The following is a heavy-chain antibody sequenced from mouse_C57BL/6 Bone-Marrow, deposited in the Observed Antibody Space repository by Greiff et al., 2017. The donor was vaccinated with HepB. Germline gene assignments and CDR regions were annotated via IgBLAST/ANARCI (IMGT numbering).Heavy chain of an antibody. CDR2: IYPGSGST. CDR3: ARGGIAITTVVDY. CDR1: GYTFTSYW. V-gene: IGHV1-55*01. D-gene: IGHD1-1*01. J-gene: IGHJ2*01. Sequence: VQLQQPGAELVKPGASVKISCKASGYTFTSYWITWVKQRPGQGLEWIGDIYPGSGSTNYNEKFKSKATLTVDTSSSTAYMQLSSLTSEDSAVYYCARGGIAITTVVDYWGQGTTLTVSS.